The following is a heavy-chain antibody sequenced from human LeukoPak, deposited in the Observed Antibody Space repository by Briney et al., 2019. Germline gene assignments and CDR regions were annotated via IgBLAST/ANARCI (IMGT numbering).Heavy chain of an antibody. D-gene: IGHD3-10*01. Sequence: GGSLRLSCAASGFTFSSYSMNWVRQAPGKGLEWVSSISSSSSYIYYADSVKGRFTISRDNAKNSLYLQMNSLRAEDTAVYYCARDGWSGEKYSGLYYYCYYMDVWGKGTTVTVSS. CDR2: ISSSSSYI. CDR1: GFTFSSYS. V-gene: IGHV3-21*01. J-gene: IGHJ6*03. CDR3: ARDGWSGEKYSGLYYYCYYMDV.